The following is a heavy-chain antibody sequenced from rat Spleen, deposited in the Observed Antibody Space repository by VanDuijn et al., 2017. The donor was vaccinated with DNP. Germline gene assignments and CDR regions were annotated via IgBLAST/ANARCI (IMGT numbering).Heavy chain of an antibody. CDR1: GFTFSDYN. V-gene: IGHV5-27*01. J-gene: IGHJ2*01. Sequence: EVQLVESGGGLVQPGNSLKLSCAASGFTFSDYNMAWVRQAPKKGLEWVATISTSGGSTYYRDSVKGRFTISRDNAKSTLYLQMDSLRSDDTATYYCTTDFERGYWGQGVMVTVSS. CDR3: TTDFERGY. D-gene: IGHD1-11*01. CDR2: ISTSGGST.